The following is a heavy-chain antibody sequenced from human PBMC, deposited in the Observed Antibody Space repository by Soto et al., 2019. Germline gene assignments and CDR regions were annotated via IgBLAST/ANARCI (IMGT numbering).Heavy chain of an antibody. CDR3: AXRYGSCFDY. J-gene: IGHJ4*02. Sequence: TLSLTCTVSGGSISSYYWSWIRQPPGKGLEWIGYIYYSGSTNYNPSLKSRVTISVDTSKNQFSLKLSSVTAADTAVYYCAXRYGSCFDYWGQGTLVTVSS. CDR1: GGSISSYY. V-gene: IGHV4-59*08. CDR2: IYYSGST. D-gene: IGHD5-18*01.